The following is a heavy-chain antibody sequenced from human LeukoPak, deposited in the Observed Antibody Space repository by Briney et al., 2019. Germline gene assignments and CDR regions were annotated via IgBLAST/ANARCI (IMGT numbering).Heavy chain of an antibody. CDR1: GFIVSSCY. CDR2: IWYDGSNK. Sequence: GGSLRLSCAASGFIVSSCYMYWVRQAPGKGLEWVAVIWYDGSNKYYADSVKGRFTISRDNSKNTLYLQMNSLRAEDTAVYYCARDLATGRNDADYWGQGTLVTVSS. J-gene: IGHJ4*02. CDR3: ARDLATGRNDADY. V-gene: IGHV3-33*08. D-gene: IGHD1-1*01.